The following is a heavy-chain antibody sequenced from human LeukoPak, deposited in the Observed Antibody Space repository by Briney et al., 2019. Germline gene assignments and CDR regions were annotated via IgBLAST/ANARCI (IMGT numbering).Heavy chain of an antibody. D-gene: IGHD2-2*01. J-gene: IGHJ4*02. CDR2: LMPMLDLA. V-gene: IGHV1-69*04. Sequence: SVKVSCKASGGSFSNYAISWVRQAPGQGLEWMGRLMPMLDLARHAQKFQGRVTLTADKSTSTAYMELNSLTYEDTAVYYCARSASVVPADQFDSWGQGTQVTVSS. CDR3: ARSASVVPADQFDS. CDR1: GGSFSNYA.